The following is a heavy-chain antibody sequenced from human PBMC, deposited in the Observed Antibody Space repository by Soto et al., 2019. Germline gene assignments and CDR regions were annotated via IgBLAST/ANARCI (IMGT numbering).Heavy chain of an antibody. CDR1: GGSISSSSYY. V-gene: IGHV4-39*01. J-gene: IGHJ3*02. CDR2: IYYSGSP. CDR3: ARHAEVTAITTSNRRAFDI. D-gene: IGHD2-21*02. Sequence: SETLSLTCTVSGGSISSSSYYWGWIRQPPGKGLEWIGSIYYSGSPYYNPSLKNRFTISVDKSKNQFSLKLSSVTAADTAVYYCARHAEVTAITTSNRRAFDIWGQGTMVTVSS.